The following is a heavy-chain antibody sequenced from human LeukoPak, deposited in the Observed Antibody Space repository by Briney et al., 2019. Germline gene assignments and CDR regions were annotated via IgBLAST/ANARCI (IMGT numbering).Heavy chain of an antibody. Sequence: GGSLRLSCAASGFTVSSNYMSWVRQAPGKGLEWVSYISSSSSYTNYADSVKGRFTISRDNAKNSLYLQMNSLRAEDTAVYYCARPRRYYDSSGYRNFDYWGQGTLVTVSS. CDR1: GFTVSSNY. V-gene: IGHV3-11*03. J-gene: IGHJ4*02. D-gene: IGHD3-22*01. CDR3: ARPRRYYDSSGYRNFDY. CDR2: ISSSSSYT.